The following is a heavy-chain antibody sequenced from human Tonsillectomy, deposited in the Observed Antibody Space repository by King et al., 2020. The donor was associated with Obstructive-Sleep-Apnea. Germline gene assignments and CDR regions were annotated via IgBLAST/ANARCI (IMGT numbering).Heavy chain of an antibody. D-gene: IGHD3-10*01. V-gene: IGHV3-30*04. CDR1: GFTFSSYA. CDR3: ARDIYRVVRGINYYHYYGMDV. CDR2: ISYDGSDK. J-gene: IGHJ6*02. Sequence: VQLVESGGGVVQPGRSLRLSCAASGFTFSSYAMHWVRQTPGKGLEWVAVISYDGSDKYYEDSVKGRFTISRDNSKNTLYLQMNSLRAEDTAVYYCARDIYRVVRGINYYHYYGMDVWGQGTTVTVSS.